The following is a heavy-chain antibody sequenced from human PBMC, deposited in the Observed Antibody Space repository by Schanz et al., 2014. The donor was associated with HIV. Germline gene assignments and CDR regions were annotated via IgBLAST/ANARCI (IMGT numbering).Heavy chain of an antibody. CDR2: SRVKSDSYAT. Sequence: VDLVESGGGLVQPGGSLRLSCTTSGFIFSDHFMGWVRQAPGKGLEWVARSRVKSDSYATEYAASVTGRFTISRDDSKNSVYLQMNSLNIEDTAVYYCAKDKSRHTYSSSSIFDPWGQGTLVTVSS. CDR1: GFIFSDHF. CDR3: AKDKSRHTYSSSSIFDP. D-gene: IGHD6-13*01. V-gene: IGHV3-72*01. J-gene: IGHJ5*02.